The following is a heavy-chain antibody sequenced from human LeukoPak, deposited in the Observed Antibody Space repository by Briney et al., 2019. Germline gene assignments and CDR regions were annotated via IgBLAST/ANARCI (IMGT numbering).Heavy chain of an antibody. CDR1: DYTFTNYW. V-gene: IGHV5-51*01. J-gene: IGHJ4*01. CDR2: IYLRDSDA. Sequence: GASLQISCKVADYTFTNYWIGWVRQMPGKGLEWVGIIYLRDSDARYRPSFQDQVTISADKSTRTAYLQWSSLKASDSAMYYCATTLTNYCSSTSCYADHWGQGTLVTVSS. D-gene: IGHD2-2*01. CDR3: ATTLTNYCSSTSCYADH.